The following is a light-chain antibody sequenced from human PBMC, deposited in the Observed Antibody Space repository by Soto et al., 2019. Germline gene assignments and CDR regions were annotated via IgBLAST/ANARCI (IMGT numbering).Light chain of an antibody. Sequence: AIQLTQSPSSLSASVGDRVTITCRASQGIGSALAWYQQKPGNPPNLLIYDASSLETGVPSRFSDSGSGTDFTLTISSLQAEDFATYYCQQFSSYPPITFGQGTRLEIK. J-gene: IGKJ5*01. CDR1: QGIGSA. CDR3: QQFSSYPPIT. V-gene: IGKV1-13*02. CDR2: DAS.